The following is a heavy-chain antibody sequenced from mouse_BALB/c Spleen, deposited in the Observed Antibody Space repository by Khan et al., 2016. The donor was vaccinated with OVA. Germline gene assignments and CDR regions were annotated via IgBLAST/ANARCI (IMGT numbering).Heavy chain of an antibody. V-gene: IGHV1S135*01. CDR2: IDPFSGDT. CDR1: GYSFTTYY. CDR3: TRHGYVAWFTY. D-gene: IGHD2-2*01. J-gene: IGHJ3*01. Sequence: VQLKQSGPELMKPGASGKISRKASGYSFTTYYIHWVKQSHGKSLEWIGYIDPFSGDTTYNQKFKGMATLTVDKSSSTAYIHLSNLTSEDSAVYYCTRHGYVAWFTYWGQGTLVTVSA.